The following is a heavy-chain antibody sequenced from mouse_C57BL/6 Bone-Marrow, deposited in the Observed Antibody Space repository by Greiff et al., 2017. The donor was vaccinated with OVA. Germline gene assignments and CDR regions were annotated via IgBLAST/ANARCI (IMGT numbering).Heavy chain of an antibody. V-gene: IGHV1-52*01. D-gene: IGHD2-12*01. J-gene: IGHJ1*03. Sequence: VQLQQPGAELVRPGSSVKLSCKASGYTFTSYWMHWVKQRPIQGLEWIGNIDPSDSETHYNQKFKDKATLTVDKSSSTAYMQLSSLTSEDSAVYYCARPPDYSGYFDVWGTGTTVTVSS. CDR3: ARPPDYSGYFDV. CDR1: GYTFTSYW. CDR2: IDPSDSET.